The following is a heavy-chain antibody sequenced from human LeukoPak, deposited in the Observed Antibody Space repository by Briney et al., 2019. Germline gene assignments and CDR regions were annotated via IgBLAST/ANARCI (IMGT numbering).Heavy chain of an antibody. V-gene: IGHV3-9*03. CDR1: GFTFDDYA. J-gene: IGHJ4*02. D-gene: IGHD1-1*01. Sequence: GGSLRLSCAASGFTFDDYAMHWVRQAPGKGLEWVSGISWNSGSIGYADSVKGRFTISRDNAKNSLYLQMNSLRAEDMALYYCAKAGGYWKYYFDYWGQGTPVTVSS. CDR3: AKAGGYWKYYFDY. CDR2: ISWNSGSI.